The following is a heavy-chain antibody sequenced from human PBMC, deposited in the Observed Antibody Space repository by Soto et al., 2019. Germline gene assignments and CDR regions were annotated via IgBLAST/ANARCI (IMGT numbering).Heavy chain of an antibody. J-gene: IGHJ4*02. V-gene: IGHV1-8*01. Sequence: VASVKVSCKASGYTFTSYDINWVRQATGQGLEWMGWMNPNSGNTGYAQKFQGRVTMTRNTSISTAYMELSSLRSEDTAVYFCASGIQLWLRRINNGYSGWGQGTLVTVSS. CDR2: MNPNSGNT. CDR1: GYTFTSYD. D-gene: IGHD5-18*01. CDR3: ASGIQLWLRRINNGYSG.